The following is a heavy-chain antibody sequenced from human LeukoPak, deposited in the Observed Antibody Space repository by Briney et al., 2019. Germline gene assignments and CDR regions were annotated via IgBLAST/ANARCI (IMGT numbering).Heavy chain of an antibody. Sequence: SETLSLTCTVSGGSISSSSYYWGWIRQPPGKGLEWIGSIYYSGSTYYNPSLKSRVTISVDTSKNQFSLKLSSVTAADTAVYYCARRTPKEISPRFDPWGQGTQVTVSS. J-gene: IGHJ5*02. CDR2: IYYSGST. D-gene: IGHD5-24*01. CDR1: GGSISSSSYY. V-gene: IGHV4-39*01. CDR3: ARRTPKEISPRFDP.